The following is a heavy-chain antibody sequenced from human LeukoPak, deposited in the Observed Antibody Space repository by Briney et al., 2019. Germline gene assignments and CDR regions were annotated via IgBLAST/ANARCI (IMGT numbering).Heavy chain of an antibody. J-gene: IGHJ6*02. D-gene: IGHD4-17*01. Sequence: GGSLRLSCAASGFTFSSYAMSWVRQAPGKGLEWVSAISGSGGSTYYADSVKGRFTISRDNSKNTLYLQMNSLRAEDTAVYYCAKSSTVTTTPYYYGMDVWGQGTTVTVSS. CDR2: ISGSGGST. CDR1: GFTFSSYA. V-gene: IGHV3-23*01. CDR3: AKSSTVTTTPYYYGMDV.